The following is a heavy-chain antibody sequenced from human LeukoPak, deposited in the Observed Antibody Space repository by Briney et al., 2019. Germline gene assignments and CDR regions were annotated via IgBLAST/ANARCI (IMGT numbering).Heavy chain of an antibody. J-gene: IGHJ3*02. CDR1: GFTFSDYY. Sequence: GGSLRLSCAASGFTFSDYYMSWIRPAPGKGLEWVSYISSSSSYTNYADSVKGRFTISRDNAKNSLYLQMNSLRAEDTAVHYCAAGSQTPNAFDIWGQGTMVTVSS. CDR2: ISSSSSYT. D-gene: IGHD3-10*01. CDR3: AAGSQTPNAFDI. V-gene: IGHV3-11*06.